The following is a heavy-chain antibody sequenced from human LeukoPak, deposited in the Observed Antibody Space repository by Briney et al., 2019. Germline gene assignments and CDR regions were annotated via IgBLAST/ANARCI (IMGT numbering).Heavy chain of an antibody. CDR3: AKEGEQQLVGNWFDP. J-gene: IGHJ5*02. CDR2: ISGSGGST. Sequence: GGSLRLSCAASGFTFSSYAMSWVRQAPGKGLEWVSAISGSGGSTYYADSVKGRFAISRDNSKNTLYLQMNSLRAEDTAVYYCAKEGEQQLVGNWFDPWGQGTLVTVSS. D-gene: IGHD6-13*01. CDR1: GFTFSSYA. V-gene: IGHV3-23*01.